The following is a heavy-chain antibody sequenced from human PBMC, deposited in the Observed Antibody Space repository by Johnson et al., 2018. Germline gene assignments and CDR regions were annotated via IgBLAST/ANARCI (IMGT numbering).Heavy chain of an antibody. Sequence: QVQLQESGPGLVKPSVTLTLTCNVSGGAINSNYWSWIRQTPGKGLEWIGYIHDSGSTKYNPSLRSRVPISVDTSKRLFSLRLSSVTAADPAMYYCARHVFGAFDPFAMWGQGTMVTVSS. CDR1: GGAINSNY. J-gene: IGHJ3*02. CDR2: IHDSGST. V-gene: IGHV4-59*01. CDR3: ARHVFGAFDPFAM. D-gene: IGHD3-16*01.